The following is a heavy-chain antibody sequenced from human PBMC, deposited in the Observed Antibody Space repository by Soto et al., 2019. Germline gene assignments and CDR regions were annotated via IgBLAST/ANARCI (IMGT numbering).Heavy chain of an antibody. J-gene: IGHJ5*02. CDR1: GFIFRSYA. V-gene: IGHV3-30*18. D-gene: IGHD3-10*01. CDR2: ISYDGSNE. Sequence: GGSLRLSCAASGFIFRSYAMHWVRQAPGKGLEWVAVISYDGSNEYYADSVKGRFTISRDNSKNTLYLQMDSLRAEDTAVYHCAKDRGSTGNNWFDPWGQGTLVTVSS. CDR3: AKDRGSTGNNWFDP.